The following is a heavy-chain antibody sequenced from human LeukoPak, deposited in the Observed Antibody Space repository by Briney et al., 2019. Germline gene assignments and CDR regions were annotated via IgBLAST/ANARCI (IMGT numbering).Heavy chain of an antibody. D-gene: IGHD1-1*01. V-gene: IGHV1-69*04. J-gene: IGHJ5*02. Sequence: SVKLSCKASGGTFSSYAISWVRQAPGQGLESMGRIIPILGIANYAQKFQGRVTITADKSTSTAYMELSSLRSEDTAVYYCARCLLTGTTSWFDPCGQGTLVTVSS. CDR3: ARCLLTGTTSWFDP. CDR2: IIPILGIA. CDR1: GGTFSSYA.